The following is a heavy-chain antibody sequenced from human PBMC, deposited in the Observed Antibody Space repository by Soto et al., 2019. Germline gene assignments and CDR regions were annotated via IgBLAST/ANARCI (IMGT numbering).Heavy chain of an antibody. D-gene: IGHD3-16*01. CDR3: ARGGGVPALGDP. V-gene: IGHV4-4*07. CDR2: ISTSGNT. J-gene: IGHJ5*02. CDR1: GVSLRNSY. Sequence: PWGTLSLPFSVFGVSLRNSYWAWIRQSAGKGLEWIGRISTSGNTNYNAALNSRLTMSVDTSKNQVSLKLTSVTAADTAVYYCARGGGVPALGDPWGQGTLVTVSS.